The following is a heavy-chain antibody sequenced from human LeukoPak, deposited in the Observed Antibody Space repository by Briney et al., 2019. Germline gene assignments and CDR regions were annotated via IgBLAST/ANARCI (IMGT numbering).Heavy chain of an antibody. Sequence: GGSLRPSCVASGFTFDSYAMTWVRQAPGKGLEWVSYITGTGGNTYYADSVKGRFTISRDNSKNTLSLQMTSLRAEDTAIYYCATPPARPSYYYGVDVWGQGATVTVSS. CDR2: ITGTGGNT. CDR1: GFTFDSYA. CDR3: ATPPARPSYYYGVDV. D-gene: IGHD6-25*01. V-gene: IGHV3-23*01. J-gene: IGHJ6*02.